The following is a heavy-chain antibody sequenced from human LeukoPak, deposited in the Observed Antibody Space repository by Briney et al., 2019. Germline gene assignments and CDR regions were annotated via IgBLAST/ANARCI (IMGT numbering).Heavy chain of an antibody. CDR1: GFTFDDYA. Sequence: GSLRLSCAASGFTFDDYAMHWVRQAPGKGLEWVSLISGSGGSTYYADSVKGRFTISRDNSKNTLYLQMNSLRAEDTAVYYCAKDYYGSGSYYSLFDYWGQGTLVTVSS. CDR2: ISGSGGST. D-gene: IGHD3-10*01. J-gene: IGHJ4*02. V-gene: IGHV3-23*01. CDR3: AKDYYGSGSYYSLFDY.